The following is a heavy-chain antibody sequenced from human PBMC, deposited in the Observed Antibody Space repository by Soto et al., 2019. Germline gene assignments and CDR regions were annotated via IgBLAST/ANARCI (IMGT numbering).Heavy chain of an antibody. CDR3: ARHGRIAHRVRHGMDV. D-gene: IGHD6-13*01. Sequence: SETLSLTCTVSGGSISSSSYYWGWIRQPPGKVLEWIGSIYYSGSTYYNPSLKSRVTISVDTSKNQFSLKLSSVTAADTAVYYCARHGRIAHRVRHGMDVWGRRSTVTVFS. CDR1: GGSISSSSYY. V-gene: IGHV4-39*01. J-gene: IGHJ6*02. CDR2: IYYSGST.